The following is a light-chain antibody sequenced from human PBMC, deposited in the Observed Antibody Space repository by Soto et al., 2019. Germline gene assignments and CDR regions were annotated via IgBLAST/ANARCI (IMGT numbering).Light chain of an antibody. CDR2: DAS. Sequence: EIVLTQSPATLSLSPGERATFSCRASQSVGSYLAWYQQSPGQAPRLLIYDASNRATGVPARFSGSGSGTDFTLTVSGLEPEDFAVYFCQQRRNWPLTFGGGTKVDIK. V-gene: IGKV3-11*01. CDR3: QQRRNWPLT. J-gene: IGKJ4*01. CDR1: QSVGSY.